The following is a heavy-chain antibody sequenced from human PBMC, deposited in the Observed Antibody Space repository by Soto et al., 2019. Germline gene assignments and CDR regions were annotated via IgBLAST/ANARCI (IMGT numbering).Heavy chain of an antibody. J-gene: IGHJ3*02. CDR2: INPSGGST. V-gene: IGHV1-46*01. D-gene: IGHD3-22*01. CDR1: GYTFTSYY. Sequence: ASVKVSCKASGYTFTSYYMHCVRQAPGQGLEWMGIINPSGGSTSYAQKFQGRVTMTRDTSTSTVYMELSSLRSEDTAVYYCATTYYDSSGTRGDAFDIWGQGTMVTVSS. CDR3: ATTYYDSSGTRGDAFDI.